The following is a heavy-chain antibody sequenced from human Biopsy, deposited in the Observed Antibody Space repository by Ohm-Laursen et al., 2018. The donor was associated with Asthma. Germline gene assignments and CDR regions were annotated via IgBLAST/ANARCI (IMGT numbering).Heavy chain of an antibody. J-gene: IGHJ4*02. CDR3: ASQSSGPDFWSGYYYFDY. Sequence: SPRLSCTASGFTFSSYAMSWVRQAPGKGLEWVSAISGSGGSTYYADSVKGRFTISRDNSKNTLYLQMNSLRAEDTAVYYCASQSSGPDFWSGYYYFDYWGQGTLVTASS. CDR1: GFTFSSYA. D-gene: IGHD3-3*01. V-gene: IGHV3-23*01. CDR2: ISGSGGST.